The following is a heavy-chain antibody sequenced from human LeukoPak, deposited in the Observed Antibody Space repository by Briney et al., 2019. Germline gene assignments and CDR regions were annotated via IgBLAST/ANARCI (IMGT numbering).Heavy chain of an antibody. J-gene: IGHJ5*02. CDR3: ARESTTTILGVAFNWFDP. Sequence: PGGSLRLSCAASGFTFSSYSMTWVRQAPGKGLEWVSSIRSSSTYIYYADSVKGRFTISRDNAQNSLYLQTNSLRAEDTAVYYCARESTTTILGVAFNWFDPWGQGTLVTVSS. CDR2: IRSSSTYI. V-gene: IGHV3-21*01. D-gene: IGHD3-3*01. CDR1: GFTFSSYS.